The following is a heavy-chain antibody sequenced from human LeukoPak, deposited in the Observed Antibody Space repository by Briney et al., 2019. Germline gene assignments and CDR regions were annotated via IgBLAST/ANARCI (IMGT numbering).Heavy chain of an antibody. Sequence: ASVKVSCKASGYTFTNYAMNWVRQAPGQGLEWLGIINPSGGITSYAQRFQGRVTMTRDTSTSTLYMEPSSLRSEDTAVYYCASEDCSSTSCYYYYMDVWGKGTTVTVSS. CDR2: INPSGGIT. CDR3: ASEDCSSTSCYYYYMDV. CDR1: GYTFTNYA. J-gene: IGHJ6*03. V-gene: IGHV1-46*01. D-gene: IGHD2-2*01.